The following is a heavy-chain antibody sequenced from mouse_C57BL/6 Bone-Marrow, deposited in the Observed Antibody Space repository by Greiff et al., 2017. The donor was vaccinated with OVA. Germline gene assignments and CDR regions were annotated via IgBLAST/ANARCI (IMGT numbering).Heavy chain of an antibody. Sequence: EVKVVESGGDLVKPGGSLKLSCAASGFTFSSYGMSWVRQTPDKRLEWVATISSGGSYTYYPDSVKGRFTISRDNAKNTLYLPMRSLKSEDTAMYYCARHGGPYGSYWGQGTLVTVSA. CDR3: ARHGGPYGSY. V-gene: IGHV5-6*01. CDR2: ISSGGSYT. J-gene: IGHJ3*01. D-gene: IGHD1-1*01. CDR1: GFTFSSYG.